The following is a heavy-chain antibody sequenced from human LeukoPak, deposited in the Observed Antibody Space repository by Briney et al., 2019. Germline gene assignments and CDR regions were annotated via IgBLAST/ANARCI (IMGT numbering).Heavy chain of an antibody. CDR1: GGSISSSSYY. CDR2: IYYSGST. CDR3: ARQQADYGDYDWFDP. Sequence: PSETLSLTCTVSGGSISSSSYYWGWIRQPPVKGLEWIGSIYYSGSTYYNPSLKSRVTISVDTSKNQFSLKLSSVTAADTAVYYCARQQADYGDYDWFDPWGQGTLVTVSS. V-gene: IGHV4-39*01. D-gene: IGHD4-17*01. J-gene: IGHJ5*02.